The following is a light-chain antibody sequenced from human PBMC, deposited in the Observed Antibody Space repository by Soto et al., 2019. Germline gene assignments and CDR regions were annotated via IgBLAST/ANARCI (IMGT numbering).Light chain of an antibody. CDR2: GAS. CDR3: QQYNNWPPYT. CDR1: QSVNRN. V-gene: IGKV3-15*01. Sequence: EIVMTQSPATLSVSPGERATLSCRASQSVNRNLAWYQQKPGQAPSLVIYGASTRATGIPARFSGSGSGTEFTLTISSLRSEDFAVYYCQQYNNWPPYTFGQGTKLEIK. J-gene: IGKJ2*01.